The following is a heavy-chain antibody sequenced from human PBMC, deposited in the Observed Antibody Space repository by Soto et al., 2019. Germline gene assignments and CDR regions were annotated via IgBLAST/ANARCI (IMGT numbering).Heavy chain of an antibody. CDR2: ISGSGGGT. Sequence: PGGSLRLSCAASGFTFSSYAMSWVRQAPGKGLEWVSAISGSGGGTYYADSVKGRFTISRDNSKNTLYLQMNSLRAEDTAIYYGAKGHXWAHYGDYPFDYWGQGTLVTVSS. D-gene: IGHD4-17*01. J-gene: IGHJ4*02. CDR1: GFTFSSYA. CDR3: AKGHXWAHYGDYPFDY. V-gene: IGHV3-23*01.